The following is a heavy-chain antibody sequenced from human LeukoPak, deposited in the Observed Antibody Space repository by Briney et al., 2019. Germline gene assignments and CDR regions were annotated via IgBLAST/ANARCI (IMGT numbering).Heavy chain of an antibody. D-gene: IGHD2-15*01. J-gene: IGHJ4*02. CDR2: IYYSGST. CDR3: ARVGGGSYYFDY. Sequence: SETLSLTCTVSGGPISSYYWSWIRQPPGKGLEWIGYIYYSGSTNYNPSLKSRVTISVDTSKNQFSLKLSSVTAADTAVYYCARVGGGSYYFDYWGQGTLVTVSS. V-gene: IGHV4-59*01. CDR1: GGPISSYY.